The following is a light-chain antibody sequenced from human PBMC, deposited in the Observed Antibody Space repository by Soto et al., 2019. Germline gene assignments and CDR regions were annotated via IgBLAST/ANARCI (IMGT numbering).Light chain of an antibody. CDR1: QSVNSY. Sequence: EIVLTQSPGTLSLSPGERATLSCRASQSVNSYLAWYQQKPGQAPRLLIYGASSRATGIPDWFSGSGSGADFTLTISRLEPEDFAVYYCHQYDSSPRTFGQGTKVEIK. V-gene: IGKV3-20*01. CDR2: GAS. J-gene: IGKJ1*01. CDR3: HQYDSSPRT.